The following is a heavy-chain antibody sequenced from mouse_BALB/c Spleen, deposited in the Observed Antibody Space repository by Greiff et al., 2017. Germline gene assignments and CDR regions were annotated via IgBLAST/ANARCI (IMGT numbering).Heavy chain of an antibody. Sequence: DVQLQESGPGLVKPSQSLSLTCTVTGYSITSDYAWNWIRQFPGNKLEWMGYISYSGSTSYNPSLKSRISITRDTSKNQFFLQLNSVTTEDTATYYCARIGVRRWYFDVWGAGTTVTVSS. J-gene: IGHJ1*01. V-gene: IGHV3-2*02. CDR1: GYSITSDYA. D-gene: IGHD1-2*01. CDR3: ARIGVRRWYFDV. CDR2: ISYSGST.